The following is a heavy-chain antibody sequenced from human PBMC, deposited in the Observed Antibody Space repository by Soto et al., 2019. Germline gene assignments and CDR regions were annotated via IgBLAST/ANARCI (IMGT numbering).Heavy chain of an antibody. D-gene: IGHD6-19*01. CDR2: IFPADSDT. CDR1: GYIITSNW. CDR3: ARQDSRGYAY. Sequence: PGESLKISCKASGYIITSNWIAWVRQMPGKGLEWMGIIFPADSDTTYSPSFQGQVTISADKSISTTYLQWSGLRASDTAVYYCARQDSRGYAYWGQGTVVTVSS. J-gene: IGHJ4*02. V-gene: IGHV5-51*01.